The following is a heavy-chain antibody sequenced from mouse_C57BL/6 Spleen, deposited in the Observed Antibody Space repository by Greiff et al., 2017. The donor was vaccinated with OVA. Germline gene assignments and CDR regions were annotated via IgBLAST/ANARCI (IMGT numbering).Heavy chain of an antibody. CDR2: VSNGGGST. J-gene: IGHJ1*03. V-gene: IGHV5-12*01. CDR3: VYYGYDRDWYFDV. Sequence: EVQRVESGGGLVQPGGSLKLSCAASGFTFSDYYMYWVRQTPEKRLEWVAYVSNGGGSTYYRDTVKGRFTISRDNAKNTLYLQMSRLKSEDTAMYYCVYYGYDRDWYFDVWGTGTTVTVSS. CDR1: GFTFSDYY. D-gene: IGHD2-2*01.